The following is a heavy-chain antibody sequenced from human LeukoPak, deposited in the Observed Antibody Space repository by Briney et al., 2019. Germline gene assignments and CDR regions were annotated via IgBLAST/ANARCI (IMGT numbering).Heavy chain of an antibody. D-gene: IGHD2-8*02. CDR1: GFTFSSYW. CDR3: ARTVPHYWYYYYMDV. J-gene: IGHJ6*03. Sequence: GGSLRLSCAASGFTFSSYWMSWVRQAPGKGLEWVANIKQDGSEKYYVDSVKGRFTISRDNAKNSLYLQMNSLRAEDTAVYYCARTVPHYWYYYYMDVWGKGTTVTISS. V-gene: IGHV3-7*03. CDR2: IKQDGSEK.